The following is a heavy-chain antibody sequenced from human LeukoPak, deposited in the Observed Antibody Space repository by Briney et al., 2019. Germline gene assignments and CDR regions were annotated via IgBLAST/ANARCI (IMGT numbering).Heavy chain of an antibody. V-gene: IGHV3-30*18. CDR1: GFTFSSYG. Sequence: GGSLRLSCAASGFTFSSYGMHWVRQAPGKGLEWVAVISYDGSNKYYADSVKGRFTISRDNSKNTLYLQMNSLRAEDTAVYYCAKSWPYGDSLTGGYWGQGTLVTVSS. J-gene: IGHJ4*02. CDR3: AKSWPYGDSLTGGY. CDR2: ISYDGSNK. D-gene: IGHD4-17*01.